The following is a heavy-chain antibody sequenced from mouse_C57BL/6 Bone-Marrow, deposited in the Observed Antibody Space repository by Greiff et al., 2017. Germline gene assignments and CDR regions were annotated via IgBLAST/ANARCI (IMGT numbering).Heavy chain of an antibody. CDR1: GYTFTSYG. CDR2: IYPRSGNT. Sequence: VQRVESGAELARPGASVKLSCKASGYTFTSYGISWVKQRTGQGLEWIGEIYPRSGNTYYNEKFKGKATLTADKSSSTAYMELRSLTSEDSAVYFCARRLYSSGWGQGTLVTVSA. J-gene: IGHJ3*01. V-gene: IGHV1-81*01. D-gene: IGHD3-2*02. CDR3: ARRLYSSG.